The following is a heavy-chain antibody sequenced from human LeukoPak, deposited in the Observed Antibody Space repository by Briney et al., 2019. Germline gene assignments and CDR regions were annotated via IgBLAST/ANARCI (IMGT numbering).Heavy chain of an antibody. Sequence: ASVKVSCKASGYTFTSYGISWVRQAPGQGLEWMGWISAYNGNTKYSQKFQGRVTITRDTSASTAYMELSSLRSEDTAVYYCARGRVVPAAFDYWGQGTLVTVSS. CDR1: GYTFTSYG. V-gene: IGHV1-18*01. D-gene: IGHD2-2*01. CDR2: ISAYNGNT. J-gene: IGHJ4*02. CDR3: ARGRVVPAAFDY.